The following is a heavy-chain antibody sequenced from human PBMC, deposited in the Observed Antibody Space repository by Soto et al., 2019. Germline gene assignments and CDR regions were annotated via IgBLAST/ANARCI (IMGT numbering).Heavy chain of an antibody. CDR1: GFIFTSFC. J-gene: IGHJ6*02. CDR3: ARAPGDYSSYGGPFRDYYGLDV. CDR2: INHHGSER. Sequence: LRLSCAASGFIFTSFCMTWVRQAPGKGLEWVATINHHGSERYYVGSVKGRFTISRDNAKDSPYLQMNSLRAEDTAVYYCARAPGDYSSYGGPFRDYYGLDVWGQGTTVTVSS. D-gene: IGHD4-4*01. V-gene: IGHV3-7*05.